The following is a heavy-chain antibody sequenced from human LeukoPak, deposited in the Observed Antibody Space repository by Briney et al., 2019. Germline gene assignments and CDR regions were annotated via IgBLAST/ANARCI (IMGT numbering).Heavy chain of an antibody. CDR2: IKSKIDGGTI. CDR3: ATQGYCSGNRCEAFDY. J-gene: IGHJ4*02. D-gene: IGHD2-15*01. CDR1: GLTFSKAW. Sequence: GGSLRLSCVVSGLTFSKAWMSRVRHAPGKGLEWVGRIKSKIDGGTIDYAAPVKGRFTISRDDSKNTVYLQMNSLKTEDTAVYYCATQGYCSGNRCEAFDYWGQGTLVTVSS. V-gene: IGHV3-15*01.